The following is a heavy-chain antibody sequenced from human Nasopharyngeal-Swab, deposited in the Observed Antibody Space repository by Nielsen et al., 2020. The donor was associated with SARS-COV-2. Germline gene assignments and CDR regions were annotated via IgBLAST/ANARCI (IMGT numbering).Heavy chain of an antibody. CDR1: SGSFSGYY. Sequence: SETLSLTCAVYSGSFSGYYWSWIRQPPGKGLEWIGEVNHSGSTNYNPSLKSRVTISVDTSKNHFSLRLSSVTAADTAVYYCARRTTTVYYYYYMDVWGNGTTVTVSS. D-gene: IGHD4-17*01. CDR3: ARRTTTVYYYYYMDV. V-gene: IGHV4-34*01. CDR2: VNHSGST. J-gene: IGHJ6*03.